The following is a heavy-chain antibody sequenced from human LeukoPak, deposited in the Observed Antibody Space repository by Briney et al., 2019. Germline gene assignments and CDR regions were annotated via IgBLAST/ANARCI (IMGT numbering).Heavy chain of an antibody. D-gene: IGHD3-16*01. CDR2: IYTSGST. V-gene: IGHV4-61*02. Sequence: PSETLSLTCTVSGGSISSGSYYWSWIRQPAGKGLEWIGRIYTSGSTNYNPSLKSRVTVSVDTSKNQFSLKLSSVTAADTAVYYCARPAARGTYYYYMDVWGKGTTVTVSS. CDR1: GGSISSGSYY. CDR3: ARPAARGTYYYYMDV. J-gene: IGHJ6*03.